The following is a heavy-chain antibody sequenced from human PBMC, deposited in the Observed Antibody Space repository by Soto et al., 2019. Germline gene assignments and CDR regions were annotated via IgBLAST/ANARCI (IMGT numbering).Heavy chain of an antibody. CDR3: TTGDPYYYDFWSGYTTNDAFDI. V-gene: IGHV3-15*01. CDR2: IKSKTDGGTT. CDR1: GFTFSNAW. Sequence: GGSLRLSCAASGFTFSNAWMSWVRQAPGKGLEWVGRIKSKTDGGTTDYAAPVKGRFTISRDDSKNTLYLQMNSLKTEDTAVYYCTTGDPYYYDFWSGYTTNDAFDIWGQGTMVTVSS. D-gene: IGHD3-3*01. J-gene: IGHJ3*02.